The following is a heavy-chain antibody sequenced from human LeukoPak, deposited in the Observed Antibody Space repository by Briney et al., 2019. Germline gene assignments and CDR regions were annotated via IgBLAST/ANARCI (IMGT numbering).Heavy chain of an antibody. J-gene: IGHJ3*02. CDR1: GFTFSSYG. CDR3: ARDRSNSGYDFRWLAFDI. CDR2: IWYDGSNK. Sequence: GRSLRLSCAASGFTFSSYGMHWVRQAPGKGLEWVAVIWYDGSNKYYADSVKGRFTISRDNSKNTLYLQMNSLRAEDTAVYYCARDRSNSGYDFRWLAFDIWGQGTMVTVSS. D-gene: IGHD5-12*01. V-gene: IGHV3-33*01.